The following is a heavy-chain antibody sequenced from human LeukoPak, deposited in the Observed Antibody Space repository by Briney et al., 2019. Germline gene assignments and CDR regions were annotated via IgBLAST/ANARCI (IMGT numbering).Heavy chain of an antibody. CDR1: GLIFDDYA. V-gene: IGHV3-9*01. D-gene: IGHD3-10*01. CDR2: ISWNSGSV. CDR3: AKTRFKEYASGTCFDY. Sequence: GGSLRLSCAASGLIFDDYAMHWVRQVPGKGLEWVSGISWNSGSVGYADSVKGRFTISRDNARNSLYLQMNNLRAEDTGMYYCAKTRFKEYASGTCFDYWGQGTLVTVSP. J-gene: IGHJ4*02.